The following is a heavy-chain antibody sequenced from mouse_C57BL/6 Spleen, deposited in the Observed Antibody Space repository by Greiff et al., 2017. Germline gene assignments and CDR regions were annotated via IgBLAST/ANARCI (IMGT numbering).Heavy chain of an antibody. V-gene: IGHV1-26*01. CDR2: INPNNGGT. Sequence: VQLQQSGPELVKPGASVKISCKASGYTFTDYYMNWVKQSHGKSLEWIGDINPNNGGTSYNQKFKGKATLTVDKSSSTAYMELRSLTSEDSAVYYCAGGYYAMDYWGQGTSVTVSA. CDR1: GYTFTDYY. J-gene: IGHJ4*01. CDR3: AGGYYAMDY.